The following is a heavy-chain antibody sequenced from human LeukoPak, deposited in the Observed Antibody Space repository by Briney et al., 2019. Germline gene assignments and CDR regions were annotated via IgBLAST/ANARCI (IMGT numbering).Heavy chain of an antibody. V-gene: IGHV4-38-2*01. CDR1: GYSISSGYY. D-gene: IGHD2-2*01. CDR2: IYHSGST. CDR3: ARKGYCSSTSCPMDDC. J-gene: IGHJ4*02. Sequence: PSETLSLTCGVSGYSISSGYYWGWIRQPPGKGLEWIGSIYHSGSTYYNPSLKSRVTISVDTSKNQFSLKLSSVTAADTAVYYCARKGYCSSTSCPMDDCWGQGTLVTVSS.